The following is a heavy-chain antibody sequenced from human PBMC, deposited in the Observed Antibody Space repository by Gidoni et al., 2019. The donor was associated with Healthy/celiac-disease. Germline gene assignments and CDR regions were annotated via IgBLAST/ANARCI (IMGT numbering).Heavy chain of an antibody. CDR2: SSSSSSYT. V-gene: IGHV3-11*06. CDR3: ARDSRKGGAFDI. Sequence: QVQLVESGGGLVKPGGSLRLSCAASGFTFSDYYMSGIRQAPGKGLEWVSYSSSSSSYTNYADSVKGRFTISRDNAKNSLYLQMNSLRAEDTAVYYCARDSRKGGAFDIWGQGTMVTVSS. CDR1: GFTFSDYY. D-gene: IGHD3-16*01. J-gene: IGHJ3*02.